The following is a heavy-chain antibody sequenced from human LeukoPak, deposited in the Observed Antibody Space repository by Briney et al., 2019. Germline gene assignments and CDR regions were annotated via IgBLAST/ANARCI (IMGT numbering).Heavy chain of an antibody. Sequence: SETLSLACTVSGGSISSYYWSWIRQPPGKGLEWIGYIYYSGSTNYNPSLKSRVTISVDTSKNQFSLKLSSVTAADTAVYYCARLHCSGGSCYSASEGNWFDPWGQGTLVTVSS. CDR1: GGSISSYY. J-gene: IGHJ5*02. V-gene: IGHV4-59*08. D-gene: IGHD2-15*01. CDR2: IYYSGST. CDR3: ARLHCSGGSCYSASEGNWFDP.